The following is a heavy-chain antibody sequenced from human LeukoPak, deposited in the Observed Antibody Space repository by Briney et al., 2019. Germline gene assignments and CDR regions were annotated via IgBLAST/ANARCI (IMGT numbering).Heavy chain of an antibody. Sequence: SETLSLTCTVSGASISTDYWNWVRQPPRKGLEWIGHIHHSGSTKYNPSLKSRVTISLDPSKTQFSLHLSSVTAADTAVYYCATFMVAAAKDYWGQGALVTVSS. CDR2: IHHSGST. V-gene: IGHV4-59*08. CDR3: ATFMVAAAKDY. CDR1: GASISTDY. J-gene: IGHJ4*01. D-gene: IGHD2-15*01.